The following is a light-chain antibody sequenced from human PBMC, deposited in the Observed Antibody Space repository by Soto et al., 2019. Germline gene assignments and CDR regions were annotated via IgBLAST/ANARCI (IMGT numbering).Light chain of an antibody. V-gene: IGKV2-24*01. CDR2: AIS. CDR1: QSLVHSDGYTY. J-gene: IGKJ2*01. Sequence: IVMTQTPLSSPVTLGQPASISCRSSQSLVHSDGYTYLSWLQQRPGQPPRLLMYAISNRFSGVPDRFSGSGAGTDFTLKISRVEAEDVGVYYCQQATQSYTFGQGTKLEIK. CDR3: QQATQSYT.